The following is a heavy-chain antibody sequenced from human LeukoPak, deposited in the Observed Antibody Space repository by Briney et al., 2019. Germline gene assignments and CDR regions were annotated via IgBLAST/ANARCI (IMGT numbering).Heavy chain of an antibody. D-gene: IGHD5-24*01. Sequence: SETLSLTGNVAGGSIGSYYWSWIRQPPGKGLEWIGYIYYSGSTNYNPSLKSRVTISGDTSKNQFSLRLSSVTAADTAVYYCARQDGYNLDYWGQGTLVTVSS. V-gene: IGHV4-59*08. CDR2: IYYSGST. CDR3: ARQDGYNLDY. J-gene: IGHJ4*02. CDR1: GGSIGSYY.